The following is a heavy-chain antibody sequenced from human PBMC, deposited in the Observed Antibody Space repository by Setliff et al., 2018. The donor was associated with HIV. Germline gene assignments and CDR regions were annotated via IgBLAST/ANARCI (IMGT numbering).Heavy chain of an antibody. CDR2: INPSGGST. CDR1: GYTFTNYY. CDR3: ARSQITYRNFDH. J-gene: IGHJ4*02. Sequence: ASVKVSCKASGYTFTNYYMHWVRQAPGRGLEWMGIINPSGGSTSYAQKFQGGVSMTSDTSTSTVYMELSSLRSEDTAVYYCARSQITYRNFDHWGQGTLVTVS. D-gene: IGHD1-20*01. V-gene: IGHV1-46*01.